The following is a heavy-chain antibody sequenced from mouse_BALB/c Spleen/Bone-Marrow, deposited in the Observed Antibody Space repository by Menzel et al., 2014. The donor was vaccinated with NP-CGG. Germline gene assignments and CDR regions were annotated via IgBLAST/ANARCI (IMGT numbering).Heavy chain of an antibody. CDR1: GYTFSSYW. J-gene: IGHJ2*01. D-gene: IGHD1-1*01. CDR2: ILPGSGST. V-gene: IGHV1-9*01. CDR3: ARFDYYRDYFDS. Sequence: QVQLQQPGAELMKPGASVKISCKATGYTFSSYWIEWVKQRPGHGLEWIGEILPGSGSTNYNEKFKGKATFTADTSSNTAYMQLSSLTSEDSAVYYCARFDYYRDYFDSWGQGTTLTVSS.